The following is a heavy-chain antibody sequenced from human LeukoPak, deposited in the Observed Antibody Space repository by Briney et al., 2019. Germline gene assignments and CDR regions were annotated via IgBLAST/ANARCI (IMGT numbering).Heavy chain of an antibody. CDR1: GFTFDDYG. CDR2: ISGSGGST. CDR3: AREYYDLWSGYWNY. J-gene: IGHJ4*02. V-gene: IGHV3-23*01. D-gene: IGHD3-3*01. Sequence: GGSLRLSCAASGFTFDDYGMSWVRQAPGKGLEWVSAISGSGGSTYYADSVKGRFTISRDNSKNTLYLQMNSLRAEDTAVYYCAREYYDLWSGYWNYWGQGTLVTVSS.